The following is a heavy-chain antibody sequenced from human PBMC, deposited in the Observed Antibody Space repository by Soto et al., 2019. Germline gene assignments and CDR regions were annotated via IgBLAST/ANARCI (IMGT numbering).Heavy chain of an antibody. CDR1: GGSISSSSYY. Sequence: SETLSLTCTVSGGSISSSSYYWGWIRQPPGKGLEWIGSIFYSGSTYYNPSLKSRVTISVDTSKNHFSLKLISVTTADTAVYFCAREGNLGRWIQPLDSWGQGTLVTVSS. CDR2: IFYSGST. CDR3: AREGNLGRWIQPLDS. J-gene: IGHJ4*02. D-gene: IGHD2-2*03. V-gene: IGHV4-39*02.